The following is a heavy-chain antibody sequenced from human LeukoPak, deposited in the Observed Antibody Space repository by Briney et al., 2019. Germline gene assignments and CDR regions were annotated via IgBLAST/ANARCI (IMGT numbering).Heavy chain of an antibody. D-gene: IGHD6-13*01. CDR3: ARDGGYSPWQNFFDY. CDR2: IWYDGSNK. Sequence: PGGSLRLSCAASGFTFSSYGMHWVRQAPGKGLEWVAVIWYDGSNKYYADSVKGRFTISRDNSKNTLYLQMNSLRAEDTAVYYCARDGGYSPWQNFFDYWGQGTLVTVSS. V-gene: IGHV3-33*01. J-gene: IGHJ4*02. CDR1: GFTFSSYG.